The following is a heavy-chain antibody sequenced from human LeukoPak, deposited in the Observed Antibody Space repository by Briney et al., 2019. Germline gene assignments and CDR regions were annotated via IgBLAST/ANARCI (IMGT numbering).Heavy chain of an antibody. CDR1: GFTFSSYA. Sequence: GGSLRLSCAASGFTFSSYAMSWVRQAPGRGLEWVSAISGSGGSRYYADSVKGRFTISRDNSKNTLYLQMNSLRAEDTAVYYCAKGLLFSSSWYLDYWGQGTLVTVSS. D-gene: IGHD6-13*01. CDR3: AKGLLFSSSWYLDY. V-gene: IGHV3-23*01. J-gene: IGHJ4*02. CDR2: ISGSGGSR.